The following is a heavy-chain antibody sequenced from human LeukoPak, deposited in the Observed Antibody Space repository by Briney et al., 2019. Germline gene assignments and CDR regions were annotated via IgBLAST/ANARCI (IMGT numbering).Heavy chain of an antibody. J-gene: IGHJ3*01. D-gene: IGHD2-8*02. CDR3: ATVELVPAARRAYDL. CDR1: GYTFTDYY. CDR2: IDPEDDET. V-gene: IGHV1-69-2*01. Sequence: EASVKISCKASGYTFTDYYIQWVQQAPGKGLEWMGRIDPEDDETRYAEKFQGRITITADTSIDTAYMEFSSLRSEDTAVYYCATVELVPAARRAYDLWGQGTMVTVSS.